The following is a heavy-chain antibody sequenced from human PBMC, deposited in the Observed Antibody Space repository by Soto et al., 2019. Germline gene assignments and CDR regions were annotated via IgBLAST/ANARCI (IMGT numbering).Heavy chain of an antibody. D-gene: IGHD2-15*01. Sequence: EVQLVESGGRLVQPGKSLRLSCAASGFTFDDYAMHWVRQVPGKGLEWVSGISANGSSIRYGDSVKGRFTISRDNAKNSLFMQMNSLSAEDTALYYYAKSGEPGVVAATSFDYWGQGTLVTVSS. CDR2: ISANGSSI. V-gene: IGHV3-9*01. CDR1: GFTFDDYA. CDR3: AKSGEPGVVAATSFDY. J-gene: IGHJ4*02.